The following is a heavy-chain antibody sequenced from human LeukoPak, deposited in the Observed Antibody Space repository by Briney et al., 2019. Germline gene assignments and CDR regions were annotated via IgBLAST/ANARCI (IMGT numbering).Heavy chain of an antibody. V-gene: IGHV4-34*01. CDR1: GGSFSGYY. D-gene: IGHD2-8*02. CDR3: AREEKELVYYFDY. CDR2: IYYSGST. Sequence: TSETLSLTCAVYGGSFSGYYWSWIRQPPGKGLEWIGSIYYSGSTYYNPSLKSRVTISVDTSKNQFSLKLSSVTAADTAVYYCAREEKELVYYFDYWGQGTLVTVSS. J-gene: IGHJ4*02.